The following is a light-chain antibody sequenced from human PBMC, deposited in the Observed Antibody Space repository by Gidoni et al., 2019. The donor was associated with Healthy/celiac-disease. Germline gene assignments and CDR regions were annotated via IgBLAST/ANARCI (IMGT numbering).Light chain of an antibody. CDR3: QQRSNSFT. J-gene: IGKJ3*01. V-gene: IGKV3-11*01. CDR1: QSVSSY. Sequence: IVLTQSPATLSLSPGASATLSCRASQSVSSYLAWYQQKPGQAPRLLIYDASNRAPGIPARFSGRGSGTDFTLTISSLEPEDFAVYYCQQRSNSFTFGPGTKVDIK. CDR2: DAS.